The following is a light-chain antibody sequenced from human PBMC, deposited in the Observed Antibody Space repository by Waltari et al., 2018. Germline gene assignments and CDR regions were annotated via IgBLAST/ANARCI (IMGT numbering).Light chain of an antibody. J-gene: IGKJ1*01. CDR2: WAS. CDR3: QQFYSFPPT. Sequence: EIVMTQSPLSLPVTPGEPASISCRSSQSLLHSSNNRNYLAWHQQKPGQPPKLLLYWASTRDSGVPERFSGSGSGTEFTLTINNLQPEDVAVYYCQQFYSFPPTFGQGTNVEFK. CDR1: QSLLHSSNNRNY. V-gene: IGKV4-1*01.